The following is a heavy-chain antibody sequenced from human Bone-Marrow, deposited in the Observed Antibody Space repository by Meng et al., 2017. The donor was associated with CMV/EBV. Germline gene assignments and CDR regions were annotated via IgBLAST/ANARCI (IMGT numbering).Heavy chain of an antibody. J-gene: IGHJ4*02. V-gene: IGHV3-74*03. CDR1: GFTLRRYW. CDR3: ARGVAETLGWEMGY. Sequence: VEHVGGLVQPGGSLRFSCAVSGFTLRRYWMHWVRQAPGKGLEWVSRIDSDGRDITYADSVRGRFTISRDDAKNTLYLQMNSLRIEDTAVYYCARGVAETLGWEMGYWGQGTLVTVSS. CDR2: IDSDGRDI. D-gene: IGHD1-26*01.